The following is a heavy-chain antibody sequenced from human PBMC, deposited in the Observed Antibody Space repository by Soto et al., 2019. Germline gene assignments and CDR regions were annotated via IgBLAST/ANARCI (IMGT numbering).Heavy chain of an antibody. Sequence: SETLSLTCTVSGDSVDSVDYYWGWIRQPPGKGLEWIASIHYSGSTYYSPSLKSRATISGDTSKSQFSLTLSSVTATDTAVYYGARHTVAAKPDFDHWGQGTLVTVSS. CDR3: ARHTVAAKPDFDH. J-gene: IGHJ4*02. CDR2: IHYSGST. V-gene: IGHV4-39*01. CDR1: GDSVDSVDYY. D-gene: IGHD6-25*01.